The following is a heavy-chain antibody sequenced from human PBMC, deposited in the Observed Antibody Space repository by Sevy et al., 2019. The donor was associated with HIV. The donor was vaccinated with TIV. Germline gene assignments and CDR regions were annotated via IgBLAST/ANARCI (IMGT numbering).Heavy chain of an antibody. V-gene: IGHV1-69*13. J-gene: IGHJ4*02. CDR1: GGTFSSYG. D-gene: IGHD6-19*01. CDR2: IIPILGTV. CDR3: ARGGGNGWYYFAY. Sequence: ASVKVSCKASGGTFSSYGISWVRQAPGQGLEWMGGIIPILGTVNYAQKFQGRVTITADESTKTGYMELSSLRSEDTAVYYCARGGGNGWYYFAYWGQETLVTVSS.